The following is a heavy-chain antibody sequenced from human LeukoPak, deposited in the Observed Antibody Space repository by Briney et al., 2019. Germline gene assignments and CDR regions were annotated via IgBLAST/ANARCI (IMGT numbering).Heavy chain of an antibody. CDR3: ARRRRVVVVAATPPQGRYNWFDP. CDR2: INHSGST. D-gene: IGHD2-15*01. CDR1: GGSFSGYY. J-gene: IGHJ5*02. V-gene: IGHV4-34*01. Sequence: SETLSLTCAVYGGSFSGYYWSWIRQPPGKGLEWIGEINHSGSTNYNPSLKSRVTISVDTSKNQFSLKLSSATAADTAVYYCARRRRVVVVAATPPQGRYNWFDPWGQGTLVTVSS.